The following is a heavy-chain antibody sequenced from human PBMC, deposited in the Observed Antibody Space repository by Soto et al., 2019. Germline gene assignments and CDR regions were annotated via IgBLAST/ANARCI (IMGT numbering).Heavy chain of an antibody. D-gene: IGHD3-22*01. Sequence: PGGSLRLSCAASGFTFSSYEMNWVRQAPGKGLEWVSYISSSGSTIYYADSVKGRFTISRDNAKNSLYLQMNSLRAEDTAVYYCAREAGDYYDSSGYLDYWGQGTLVTVSS. CDR1: GFTFSSYE. CDR2: ISSSGSTI. J-gene: IGHJ4*02. CDR3: AREAGDYYDSSGYLDY. V-gene: IGHV3-48*03.